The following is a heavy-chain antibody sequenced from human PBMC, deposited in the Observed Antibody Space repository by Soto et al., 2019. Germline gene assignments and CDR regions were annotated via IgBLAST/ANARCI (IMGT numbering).Heavy chain of an antibody. J-gene: IGHJ4*02. D-gene: IGHD5-18*01. CDR2: IYPGDSDT. CDR3: ARLVYSDSVDTAILFDY. Sequence: LEWMGIIYPGDSDTRYSPSFQGQVTISADKSISTAYLQWSSLKASDTAMYYCARLVYSDSVDTAILFDYWGQGTLVTVSS. V-gene: IGHV5-51*01.